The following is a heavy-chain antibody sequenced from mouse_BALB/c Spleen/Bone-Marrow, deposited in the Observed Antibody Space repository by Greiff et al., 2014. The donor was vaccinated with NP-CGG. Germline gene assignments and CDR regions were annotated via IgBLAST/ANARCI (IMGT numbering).Heavy chain of an antibody. V-gene: IGHV2-9*02. D-gene: IGHD2-14*01. CDR3: AREGAYYRYIDY. J-gene: IGHJ2*01. CDR2: IWAGGTT. Sequence: VQLQQSGPGLVAPSQSLPITCTVSGFSLTTYGIHWVRQPPGKGLEWLGVIWAGGTTIYNSTLMSRLSISKDTSKSQVFLKMNSLQTDDTAIYYCAREGAYYRYIDYWGQGTTLTVSS. CDR1: GFSLTTYG.